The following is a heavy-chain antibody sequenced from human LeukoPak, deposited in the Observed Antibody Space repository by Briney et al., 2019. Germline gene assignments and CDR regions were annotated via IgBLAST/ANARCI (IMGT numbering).Heavy chain of an antibody. Sequence: GSLRLSCAAPGFTFRNPWMSWVRQAPGEGLEWGGRIKSKTDGGTTDYAAPVKGRFTISRDDSKNTLYLQMNSLKTEDTAVYYCTTMPGGSSWYVFRDYWGQGTLVTVSS. CDR1: GFTFRNPW. CDR2: IKSKTDGGTT. V-gene: IGHV3-15*01. J-gene: IGHJ4*02. D-gene: IGHD6-13*01. CDR3: TTMPGGSSWYVFRDY.